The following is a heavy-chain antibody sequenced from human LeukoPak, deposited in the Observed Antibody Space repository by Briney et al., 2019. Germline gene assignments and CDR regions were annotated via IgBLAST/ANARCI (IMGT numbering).Heavy chain of an antibody. CDR3: ARQYYDILTGYSNYYFDY. D-gene: IGHD3-9*01. Sequence: ASVKVSCKASGYTFTSYDINWVRQATGQGLEWMGWINPNSGGTNYAQKFQGRVTMTRDTSISTAYMELSRLRSDDTAVYYCARQYYDILTGYSNYYFDYWGQGTLVTVSS. V-gene: IGHV1-2*02. CDR1: GYTFTSYD. CDR2: INPNSGGT. J-gene: IGHJ4*02.